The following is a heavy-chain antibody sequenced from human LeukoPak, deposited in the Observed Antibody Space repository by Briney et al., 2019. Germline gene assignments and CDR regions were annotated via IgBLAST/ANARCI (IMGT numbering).Heavy chain of an antibody. D-gene: IGHD3-10*01. CDR2: SNHSGST. V-gene: IGHV4-34*01. Sequence: SETLSLTCAVYGGSFSGYYWSGIRQPPGKGLEWSGDSNHSGSTNYNPSLKSRVTISVDTSKNQFSLKLSSVTAADTAVYYCARGRTGLYYYGSGLDYWGQGTLVTVSS. CDR3: ARGRTGLYYYGSGLDY. J-gene: IGHJ4*02. CDR1: GGSFSGYY.